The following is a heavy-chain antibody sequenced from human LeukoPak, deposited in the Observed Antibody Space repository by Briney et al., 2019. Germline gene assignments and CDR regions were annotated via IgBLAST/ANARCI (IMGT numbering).Heavy chain of an antibody. CDR3: ARGPLMVYDNWFDP. CDR2: IIPIFGTA. CDR1: GGTFSSYA. D-gene: IGHD2-8*01. V-gene: IGHV1-69*01. Sequence: GASVKVSCKASGGTFSSYAISWVRQAPGQGLEWMGGIIPIFGTANYAQKFQGRVTITADESTSTAYMELSSLRSEDTAVYYCARGPLMVYDNWFDPWGQGTLVTVSS. J-gene: IGHJ5*02.